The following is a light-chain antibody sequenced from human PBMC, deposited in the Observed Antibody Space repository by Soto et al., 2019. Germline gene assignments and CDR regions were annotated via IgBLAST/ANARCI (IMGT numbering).Light chain of an antibody. V-gene: IGLV2-23*02. J-gene: IGLJ1*01. Sequence: QSAPTQPASVSGSPGQSITISFTGTSSDIGSYDLVSWYQQHADKVPKLIIYEVRKRPSGVSNRFSGSKSGNTASLTISGLQAEDEADYSCCSGSTTFYVFGTGTKVTVL. CDR3: CSGSTTFYV. CDR1: SSDIGSYDL. CDR2: EVR.